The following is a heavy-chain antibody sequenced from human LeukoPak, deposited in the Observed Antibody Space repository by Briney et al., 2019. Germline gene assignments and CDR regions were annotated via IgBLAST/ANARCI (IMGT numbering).Heavy chain of an antibody. Sequence: SETLSLTCTVSGGSISSYYWSWIRQPPGKGLEWIGYIYYSGSTNYNPSLKSRVTISVDTSKNQFSLKLSSVTAADTAVYYCARDRGGGDTAYWFDPWGQGTLVIVSS. CDR2: IYYSGST. V-gene: IGHV4-59*01. J-gene: IGHJ5*02. CDR1: GGSISSYY. CDR3: ARDRGGGDTAYWFDP. D-gene: IGHD5-18*01.